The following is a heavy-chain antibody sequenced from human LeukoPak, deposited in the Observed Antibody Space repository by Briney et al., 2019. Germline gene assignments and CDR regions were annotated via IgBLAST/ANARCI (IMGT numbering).Heavy chain of an antibody. J-gene: IGHJ6*02. CDR1: GGSISSGGSS. CDR3: ARRYGSGSDYYYYGMDV. D-gene: IGHD3-10*01. CDR2: IYHSGST. V-gene: IGHV4-30-2*01. Sequence: SETLSLTCAVSGGSISSGGSSWSWIRQPPGEGLEWLGYIYHSGSTYYNPSLKSRVTISVDRSKNQFSLKLSSVTAADTAVYYCARRYGSGSDYYYYGMDVWGQGTTVTVSS.